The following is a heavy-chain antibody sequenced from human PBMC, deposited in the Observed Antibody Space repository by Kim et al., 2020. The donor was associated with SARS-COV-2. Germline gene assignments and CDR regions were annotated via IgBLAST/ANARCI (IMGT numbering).Heavy chain of an antibody. V-gene: IGHV1-24*01. CDR1: GYTLTELS. Sequence: ASVKVSCKVSGYTLTELSMHWVRQAPGKGLEWMGGFDPEDGETIYAQKFQGRVTMTEDTSTDTAYMELSSLRSEDTAGYYCATAPPYSGSYFNWFDPWGQGTLVTVSS. CDR3: ATAPPYSGSYFNWFDP. J-gene: IGHJ5*02. CDR2: FDPEDGET. D-gene: IGHD1-26*01.